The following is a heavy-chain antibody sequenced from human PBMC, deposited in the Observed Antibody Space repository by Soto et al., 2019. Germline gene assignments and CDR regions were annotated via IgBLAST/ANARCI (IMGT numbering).Heavy chain of an antibody. Sequence: SETLSLTCAFYGGSFSGYYWSWIRQPPGKGLEWLGDINPSGSTNYNPSLKSRVIISVDTSKKQFSLNVTSVTAADTAVYYCARGARRRPPRDAFDIWGQGTMVTVSS. J-gene: IGHJ3*02. CDR3: ARGARRRPPRDAFDI. CDR1: GGSFSGYY. V-gene: IGHV4-34*01. CDR2: INPSGST.